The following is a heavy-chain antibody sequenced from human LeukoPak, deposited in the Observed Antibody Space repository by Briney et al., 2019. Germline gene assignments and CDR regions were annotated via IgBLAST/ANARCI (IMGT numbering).Heavy chain of an antibody. D-gene: IGHD6-13*01. Sequence: SETLSLTCTVSGGSISSYYWSWIRQPPGKGLEWIGYIYYSGSTNYNPSLKSRVTISVDTSKNQFSLKLSSVTAADAAVYYCARGSIAAAVPLGYWGQGTLVTVSS. CDR2: IYYSGST. V-gene: IGHV4-59*01. J-gene: IGHJ4*02. CDR3: ARGSIAAAVPLGY. CDR1: GGSISSYY.